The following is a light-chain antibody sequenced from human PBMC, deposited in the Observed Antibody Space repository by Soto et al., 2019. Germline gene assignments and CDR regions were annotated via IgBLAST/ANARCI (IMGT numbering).Light chain of an antibody. CDR2: GTS. CDR3: QQRHSGWT. CDR1: ERIYSAY. J-gene: IGKJ1*01. Sequence: EIVLTQSPGTLSLSRGERATLSCRASERIYSAYLGWYQQKPGQAPRLLIYGTSSRATGIPARFSGGGSGTDFTLTISSLEPEDFAVYYCQQRHSGWTFGHGTKVDIK. V-gene: IGKV3D-20*02.